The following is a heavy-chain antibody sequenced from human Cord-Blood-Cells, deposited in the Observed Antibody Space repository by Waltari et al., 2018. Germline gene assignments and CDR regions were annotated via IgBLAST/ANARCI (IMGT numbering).Heavy chain of an antibody. CDR1: AGSISRSSYY. V-gene: IGHV4-39*01. Sequence: QLQLQESGPGLVKPSETLSLTCTVSAGSISRSSYYWAWIRQPPGKGLEWIGSIYSSGSTYYNPSLKSRVTISVDTSKNQFSLKLSSVTAADTAVYYCANFGSSYYFDYWGQGTLVTVSS. J-gene: IGHJ4*02. CDR2: IYSSGST. D-gene: IGHD6-6*01. CDR3: ANFGSSYYFDY.